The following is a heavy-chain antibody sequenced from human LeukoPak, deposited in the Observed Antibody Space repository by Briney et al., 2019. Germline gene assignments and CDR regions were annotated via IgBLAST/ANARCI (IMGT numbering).Heavy chain of an antibody. J-gene: IGHJ4*02. CDR2: INPSSGGT. V-gene: IGHV1-2*06. Sequence: ASVKVFCKASGYTFTGYYMHWVRQAPGQGLEWMGRINPSSGGTNYAQKFQGRVTMTRDTSISTAYMELSRLRSDDTAVYYCARDTDYGDQRDYWGQGTLVTVSS. CDR3: ARDTDYGDQRDY. CDR1: GYTFTGYY. D-gene: IGHD4-17*01.